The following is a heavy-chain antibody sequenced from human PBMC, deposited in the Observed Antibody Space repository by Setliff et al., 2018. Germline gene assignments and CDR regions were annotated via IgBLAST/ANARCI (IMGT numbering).Heavy chain of an antibody. J-gene: IGHJ2*01. CDR2: IIPASNGA. CDR1: GGTFSPHY. Sequence: SVKVSCKASGGTFSPHYISWVRQAPGQGPQWLGRIIPASNGANYAQRFRGRVSFSADISTGTVFMDLSSLESEDTAVYYCVRVRRGGYHSIYWSFDLWGRGTLVTSPQ. CDR3: VRVRRGGYHSIYWSFDL. D-gene: IGHD1-26*01. V-gene: IGHV1-69*04.